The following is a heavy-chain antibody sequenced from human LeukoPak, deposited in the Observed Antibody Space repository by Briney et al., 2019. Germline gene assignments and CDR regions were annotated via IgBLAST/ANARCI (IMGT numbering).Heavy chain of an antibody. Sequence: SETLSLTCAVSGGSISNYYWSWIRQPPGEGLEWIGYIFYSGSTNYNPSLKSRVTISVDSSRNQFSLKMNSVTTADTAVYYCPSPLPTPPSAFDSWGREPLFTVS. J-gene: IGHJ4*02. V-gene: IGHV4-59*01. CDR1: GGSISNYY. CDR2: IFYSGST. CDR3: PSPLPTPPSAFDS.